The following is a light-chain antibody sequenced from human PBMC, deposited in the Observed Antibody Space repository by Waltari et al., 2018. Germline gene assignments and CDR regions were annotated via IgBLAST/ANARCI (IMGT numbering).Light chain of an antibody. CDR1: QSVSSY. V-gene: IGKV3-11*01. CDR2: DAS. Sequence: EIVLKQSQDTLSLSPGERATLSCRASQSVSSYLACYQQKPCQAPRLLIYDASNRATGIPARFSGSGSGTDFTLTISSLEPEDFAVYYCQQRSNWPRTFGQGTKVEIK. J-gene: IGKJ1*01. CDR3: QQRSNWPRT.